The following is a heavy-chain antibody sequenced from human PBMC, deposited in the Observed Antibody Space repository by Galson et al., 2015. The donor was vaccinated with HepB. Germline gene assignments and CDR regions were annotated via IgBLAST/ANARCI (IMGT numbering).Heavy chain of an antibody. V-gene: IGHV3-30*04. J-gene: IGHJ4*02. CDR2: ISYDGSNK. D-gene: IGHD2-15*01. Sequence: SLRLSCAASGFTFSSYAMHWVRQAPGKGLEWVAVISYDGSNKYYADSVKGRFTISRDNSKNTLYLQMNSLRAEDTAVYYRAREYCSGGSCYVPSYYFDYWGQGTLVTVSS. CDR1: GFTFSSYA. CDR3: AREYCSGGSCYVPSYYFDY.